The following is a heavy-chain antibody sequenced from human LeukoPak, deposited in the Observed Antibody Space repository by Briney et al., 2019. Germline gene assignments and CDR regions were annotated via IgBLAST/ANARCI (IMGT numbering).Heavy chain of an antibody. D-gene: IGHD5-18*01. CDR3: ARDTTGYSYVNYFDY. CDR2: ISGSGGST. CDR1: GFTFSSYA. Sequence: GALRLSCAASGFTFSSYAMSWVRQAPGKGLEWVSAISGSGGSTYYADSVKGRFTISRDNSKNSLFLQMNTLRAEDTAVYFCARDTTGYSYVNYFDYWGQGTLVTVSS. J-gene: IGHJ4*02. V-gene: IGHV3-23*01.